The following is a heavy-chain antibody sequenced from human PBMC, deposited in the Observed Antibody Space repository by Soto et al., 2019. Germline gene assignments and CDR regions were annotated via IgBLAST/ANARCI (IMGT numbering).Heavy chain of an antibody. CDR3: AGDREGFDP. V-gene: IGHV1-18*01. Sequence: ASVKVSCKASGYTFTSYGISWVRQAPGQGIEWMGWISAYNGNTNYAQKLQGRVTMTTDTSTSKGYMELRSLKSDDTAVYSCAGDREGFDPWGQGTLVTVSS. CDR1: GYTFTSYG. J-gene: IGHJ5*02. D-gene: IGHD1-26*01. CDR2: ISAYNGNT.